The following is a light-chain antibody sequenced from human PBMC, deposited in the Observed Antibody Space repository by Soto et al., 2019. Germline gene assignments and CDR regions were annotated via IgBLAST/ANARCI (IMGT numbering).Light chain of an antibody. CDR2: SAS. Sequence: DIQMTQLPSSMSASVGDRVTITCRASQGISRWLAWYHQKPGKAPNLLIYSASTLHSGVPSRFSGSGSGTDFTLTISSLQPEDFGTYYCQQANSFPLTLCPGTKVDMK. V-gene: IGKV1-12*01. CDR3: QQANSFPLT. J-gene: IGKJ3*01. CDR1: QGISRW.